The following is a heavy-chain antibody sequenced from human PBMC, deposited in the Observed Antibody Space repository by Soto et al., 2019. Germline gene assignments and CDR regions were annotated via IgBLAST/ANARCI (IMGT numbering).Heavy chain of an antibody. CDR1: AVTFTSYF. V-gene: IGHV1-46*01. J-gene: IGHJ4*02. Sequence: GASVKVSCKAPAVTFTSYFIHWVRQAPGHGLECIGVINPNVGSTKFAQTLQGRVTMTGYTSTSTVYLGLRSLSSEDTAIDHRGRPSWGVFGIFMERSNWHHSWGQGPLVADSS. CDR3: GRPSWGVFGIFMERSNWHHS. D-gene: IGHD3-10*01. CDR2: INPNVGST.